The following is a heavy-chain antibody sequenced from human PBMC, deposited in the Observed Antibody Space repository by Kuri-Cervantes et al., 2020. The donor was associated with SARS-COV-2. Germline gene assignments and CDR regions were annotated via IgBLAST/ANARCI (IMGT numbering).Heavy chain of an antibody. CDR1: GFTFSNYA. J-gene: IGHJ2*01. CDR2: ISYDGSNK. V-gene: IGHV3-30-3*01. CDR3: VKSRGYFDL. Sequence: GESLKISCAASGFTFSNYAMHWVRQAPGKGLEWVAIISYDGSNKYYADSVKGRFTISRDNSKNTLYPQMNSLRAEDTAVYYCVKSRGYFDLWGRGILVTVSS.